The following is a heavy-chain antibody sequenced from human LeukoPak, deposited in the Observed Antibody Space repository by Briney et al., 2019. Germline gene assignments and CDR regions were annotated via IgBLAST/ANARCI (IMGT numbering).Heavy chain of an antibody. J-gene: IGHJ4*02. CDR2: ISSSSSYI. D-gene: IGHD3-10*01. Sequence: GGSLRLSCAASGFTFSSYSMNWVRQAQGKGLEWVSSISSSSSYIYYADSVKGRFTISRDNAKNSLYLQMNSLRIEDTAVYYCGRGSVGFGELNYWGQGTLVTVSS. CDR1: GFTFSSYS. V-gene: IGHV3-21*01. CDR3: GRGSVGFGELNY.